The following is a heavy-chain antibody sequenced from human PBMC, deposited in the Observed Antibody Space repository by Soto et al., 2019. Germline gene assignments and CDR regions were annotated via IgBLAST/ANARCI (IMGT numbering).Heavy chain of an antibody. CDR1: GGTFSSYS. CDR3: ARAGGRHSGGIDY. CDR2: IIPIFGTA. J-gene: IGHJ4*02. D-gene: IGHD1-26*01. Sequence: QVQLVQSGAEVKKPGSSVKVSCKASGGTFSSYSINWVRQAPGQGLEWMGEIIPIFGTANYAQKFQGRVTIAADESPSTAYMELGSVRSEDTAVYYCARAGGRHSGGIDYWGQGTLVTVSS. V-gene: IGHV1-69*01.